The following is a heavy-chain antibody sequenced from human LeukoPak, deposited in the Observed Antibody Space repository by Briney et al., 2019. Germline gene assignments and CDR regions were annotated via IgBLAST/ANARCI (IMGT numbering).Heavy chain of an antibody. CDR3: AKDILSGFYETSDY. D-gene: IGHD6-19*01. J-gene: IGHJ4*02. CDR1: GFTFDDYA. CDR2: ISGDGGRT. V-gene: IGHV3-43*02. Sequence: GGSLRLSCVVSGFTFDDYAMHWVRQGPGKGLEWVSLISGDGGRTYYADSVKVRFTISRDNSKNSLYLEMNSLRTEDTALYYCAKDILSGFYETSDYWGQGTLVTVSS.